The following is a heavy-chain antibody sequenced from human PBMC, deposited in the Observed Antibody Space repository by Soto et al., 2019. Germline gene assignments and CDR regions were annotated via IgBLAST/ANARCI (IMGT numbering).Heavy chain of an antibody. V-gene: IGHV3-23*01. Sequence: EVRLLESGGGWVQPGGSLRLSCAASGFPFSSYAMNWVRQAPGKGLEWVSVISVNGGSTYYADSVKGRFTISRDNSKNTPYLQMNSLRAEDTAVFYCAKEASAGARRDFDYWGQGPLVTVSS. J-gene: IGHJ4*02. CDR1: GFPFSSYA. D-gene: IGHD1-26*01. CDR2: ISVNGGST. CDR3: AKEASAGARRDFDY.